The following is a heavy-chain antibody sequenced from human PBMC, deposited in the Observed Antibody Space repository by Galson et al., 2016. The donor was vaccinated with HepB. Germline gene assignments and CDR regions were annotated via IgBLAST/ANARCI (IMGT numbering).Heavy chain of an antibody. CDR3: TRRSDFGDYIDY. J-gene: IGHJ4*01. D-gene: IGHD4-17*01. Sequence: SLRLSCAASGFSFSGSAMHWVRQASGKGLEWVGRISSKPYNYATEYATSVKGRFTISRDDLQNVAYLQMNSLTTEDTALYYCTRRSDFGDYIDYWGQGTLVTVSS. CDR1: GFSFSGSA. CDR2: ISSKPYNYAT. V-gene: IGHV3-73*01.